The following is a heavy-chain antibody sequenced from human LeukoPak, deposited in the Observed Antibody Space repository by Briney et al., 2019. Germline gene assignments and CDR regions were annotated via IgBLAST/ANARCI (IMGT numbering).Heavy chain of an antibody. CDR2: IYSGGST. Sequence: PGGSLRLSCAAAGFAVSSNYMSWVRQAPGKGLEWVSVIYSGGSTYYADSVKGRFTISRDNSKNTLYLQMNSLRAEDTAVYYCARDGHGDYSFDYWGQGTLVTVSS. CDR3: ARDGHGDYSFDY. V-gene: IGHV3-53*01. J-gene: IGHJ4*02. CDR1: GFAVSSNY. D-gene: IGHD4-17*01.